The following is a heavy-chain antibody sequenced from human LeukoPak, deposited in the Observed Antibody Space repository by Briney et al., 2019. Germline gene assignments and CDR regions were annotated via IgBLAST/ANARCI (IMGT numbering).Heavy chain of an antibody. V-gene: IGHV3-43*02. Sequence: GGPLRLSCAASGFTFDDYAMHWVRQAPGKGLEWVSLISGDGGSTYYADSVKGRFTISRDNSKNSLYLQMNSLRTEDTALYYCATRSYYYGMDVWGQGTTVTVSS. J-gene: IGHJ6*02. CDR3: ATRSYYYGMDV. CDR1: GFTFDDYA. CDR2: ISGDGGST.